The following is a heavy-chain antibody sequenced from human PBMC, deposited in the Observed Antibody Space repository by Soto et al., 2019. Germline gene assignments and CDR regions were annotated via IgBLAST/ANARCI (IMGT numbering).Heavy chain of an antibody. J-gene: IGHJ4*02. CDR3: ARSNSGSYIPFVY. CDR1: GFTFSSYE. D-gene: IGHD1-26*01. Sequence: HPGGSLRLSCAVSGFTFSSYEMNWVRQAPGKGLEWVSYISGSGTTIYYADSVKGRFTISRDNAKNSLYLEMNSLGAEDTAVYYCARSNSGSYIPFVYWGQGTLVTVSS. CDR2: ISGSGTTI. V-gene: IGHV3-48*03.